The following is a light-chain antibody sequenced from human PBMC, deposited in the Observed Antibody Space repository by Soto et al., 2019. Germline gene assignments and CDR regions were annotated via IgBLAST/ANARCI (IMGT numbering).Light chain of an antibody. V-gene: IGLV1-40*01. Sequence: QSVLTQPPSVSGAPGQRVTISCTGSSSNIGAGYDVYWYQQLPGTPPKLLIYDSSNRPSGVPDRFSGSKSGTSASLAITGLQAEDEADYFCQSYDSSLSGVLFGGGTQLTVL. CDR3: QSYDSSLSGVL. CDR2: DSS. J-gene: IGLJ2*01. CDR1: SSNIGAGYD.